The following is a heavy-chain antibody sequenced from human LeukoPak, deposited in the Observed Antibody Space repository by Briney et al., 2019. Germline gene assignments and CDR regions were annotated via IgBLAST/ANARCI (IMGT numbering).Heavy chain of an antibody. V-gene: IGHV3-23*01. Sequence: GGSLRLSCAASGFTFSSYGMSWVRQAPGKGLEWVSAISGSGGSTYYADSVKGRFTISRDNSKNTLYLQMNSLRAEDTAVYYCAKDPMYYDILTGYFDYWGQGTLVTVSS. D-gene: IGHD3-9*01. CDR2: ISGSGGST. CDR3: AKDPMYYDILTGYFDY. CDR1: GFTFSSYG. J-gene: IGHJ4*02.